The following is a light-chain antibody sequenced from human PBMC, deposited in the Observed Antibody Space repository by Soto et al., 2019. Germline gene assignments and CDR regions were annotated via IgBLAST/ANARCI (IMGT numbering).Light chain of an antibody. V-gene: IGLV1-47*01. CDR3: AAWDASLGGFYV. CDR1: SSNTGSNY. Sequence: VLTQPPSASGTPGQRVTISCSGSSSNTGSNYVYWYQQLPGTAPKLLIYRNNQRPSGVPDRFSASKAGASASLAISGLQSDDEGDYYCAAWDASLGGFYVFGSGTKVTVL. CDR2: RNN. J-gene: IGLJ1*01.